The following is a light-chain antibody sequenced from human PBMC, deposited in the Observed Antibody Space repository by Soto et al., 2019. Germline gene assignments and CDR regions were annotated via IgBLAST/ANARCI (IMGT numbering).Light chain of an antibody. CDR2: LTS. V-gene: IGKV1-39*01. CDR3: QQSYDMPYT. Sequence: DIPLTQSPSSLSASVGDRVTITCRASEKINSYLNWYKQKPGKAPELMIYLTSSLQTGVTSRFGGSRSGTEFTLTITSLQPEDFATYYCQQSYDMPYTFGQGTKLEI. J-gene: IGKJ2*01. CDR1: EKINSY.